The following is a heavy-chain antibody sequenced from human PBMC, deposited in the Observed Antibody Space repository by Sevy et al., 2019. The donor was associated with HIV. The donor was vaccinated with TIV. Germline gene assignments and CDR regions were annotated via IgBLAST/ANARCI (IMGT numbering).Heavy chain of an antibody. Sequence: ASGKVSCKASGYTFTSYGISWVRQAPGQGLEWMGWISAYNGNTNYAQKLQGRVTMTTDTSTSTAYIELRSLRSDDTAVYYCARDRPAYGDYKCYSFMSVGSDFDYWGQGTLVTVSS. CDR2: ISAYNGNT. CDR1: GYTFTSYG. J-gene: IGHJ4*02. D-gene: IGHD4-17*01. CDR3: ARDRPAYGDYKCYSFMSVGSDFDY. V-gene: IGHV1-18*01.